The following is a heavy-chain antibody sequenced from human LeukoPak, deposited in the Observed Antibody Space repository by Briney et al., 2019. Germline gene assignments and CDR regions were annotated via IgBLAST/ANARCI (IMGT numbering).Heavy chain of an antibody. V-gene: IGHV3-15*01. D-gene: IGHD3-3*01. Sequence: GGSLRLSCAASGFTFYTYSMNWVRQAPGKGLEWVGQIKTESDGATTDYAAPVKDRFTISRDDSKNTLFLQMNSLKTEDTALYYCTWSGLKIESWGQGTLVTVSS. CDR1: GFTFYTYS. J-gene: IGHJ4*02. CDR2: IKTESDGATT. CDR3: TWSGLKIES.